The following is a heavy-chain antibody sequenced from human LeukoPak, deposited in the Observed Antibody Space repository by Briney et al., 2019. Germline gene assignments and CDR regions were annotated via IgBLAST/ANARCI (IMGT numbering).Heavy chain of an antibody. V-gene: IGHV3-11*04. CDR2: ISSSGSSI. J-gene: IGHJ4*02. CDR3: ARVRYDSSGYYSLSDY. D-gene: IGHD3-22*01. CDR1: GFTFSDYY. Sequence: PGGSLRLSCAASGFTFSDYYMSWIRQAPGKGLEWVSYISSSGSSIYYTDSVKGRFTISRDNAKKSLYLQMNSLRAEDTAVYYCARVRYDSSGYYSLSDYWGQGTLVTVSS.